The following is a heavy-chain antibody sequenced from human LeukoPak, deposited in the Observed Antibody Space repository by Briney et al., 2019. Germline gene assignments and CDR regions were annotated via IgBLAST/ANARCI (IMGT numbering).Heavy chain of an antibody. CDR3: ASLSGYYDY. Sequence: SETLTLTCAASGGTFSGYYWSWIRQPPGKGLEWIGEINHSGSTKYNPSPKSRVTISVDTSKNQFSLKLSSVTAADTAVYYCASLSGYYDYWGQGTLVTVSA. D-gene: IGHD3-22*01. CDR2: INHSGST. V-gene: IGHV4-34*01. J-gene: IGHJ4*02. CDR1: GGTFSGYY.